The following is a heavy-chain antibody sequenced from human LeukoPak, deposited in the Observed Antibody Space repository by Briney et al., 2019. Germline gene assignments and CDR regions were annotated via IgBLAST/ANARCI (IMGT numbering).Heavy chain of an antibody. J-gene: IGHJ3*02. CDR1: GYTFTSYY. CDR2: INPSGGST. V-gene: IGHV1-46*01. CDR3: ARVARRHDAFHI. Sequence: ASVKVSCKACGYTFTSYYMYAVRQAPGPGLEWMGIINPSGGSTSYAQKFQGRVTMTRDTSTSTVYMELSSLRSEDTAVYYCARVARRHDAFHIWGQGTMVTVSS.